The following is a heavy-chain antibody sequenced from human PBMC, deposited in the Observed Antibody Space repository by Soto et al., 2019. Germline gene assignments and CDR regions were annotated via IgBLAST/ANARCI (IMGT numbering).Heavy chain of an antibody. D-gene: IGHD2-2*01. CDR2: ISGSGYST. CDR3: AKDMLSAAASDAFDI. Sequence: EVQLLESGGGLVQPGGSLRLSCAASGLTFSSYAMTWVRQAPGKGLEWVSAISGSGYSTDYADSVKGRFTISRDNSKNTLYLQMNSLRVEDPAVYYCAKDMLSAAASDAFDIWGQGTMVTVSS. V-gene: IGHV3-23*01. CDR1: GLTFSSYA. J-gene: IGHJ3*02.